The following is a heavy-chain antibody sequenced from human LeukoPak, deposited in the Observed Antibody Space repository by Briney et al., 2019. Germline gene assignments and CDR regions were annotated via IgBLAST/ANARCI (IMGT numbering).Heavy chain of an antibody. Sequence: GGSLRLSCAASGLIFSSYGMHWVRQAPGEGLEWVAYIQHDESKTFYADSVKGRFTISRDNSKNTLYLQMHSLRAEDTALYYCAKPVIPSAYQGTYYMDVWGKGTTVTVSS. CDR1: GLIFSSYG. CDR3: AKPVIPSAYQGTYYMDV. CDR2: IQHDESKT. J-gene: IGHJ6*03. V-gene: IGHV3-30*02. D-gene: IGHD3-16*01.